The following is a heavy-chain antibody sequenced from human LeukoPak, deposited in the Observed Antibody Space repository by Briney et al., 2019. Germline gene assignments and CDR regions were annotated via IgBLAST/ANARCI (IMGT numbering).Heavy chain of an antibody. J-gene: IGHJ5*02. CDR2: IYYSGST. Sequence: KPSETLSLTCTVSGGSISSSSYYWGWLRQPPGKGLEWIGSIYYSGSTYYNPSLKSRVTISVDTSKNQFSLKLSSVTAADTAVYYCARYGDYEFDPWGQGTLVTVSS. V-gene: IGHV4-39*01. CDR1: GGSISSSSYY. CDR3: ARYGDYEFDP. D-gene: IGHD4-17*01.